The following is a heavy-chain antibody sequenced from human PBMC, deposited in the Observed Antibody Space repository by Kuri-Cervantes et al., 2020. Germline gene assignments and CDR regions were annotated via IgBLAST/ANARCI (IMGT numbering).Heavy chain of an antibody. Sequence: SETLSLTCAVYGGSFSGYYWSWIRQPPGKGLEWIGEINHSGSTNYNPSLKSRVTISVDTSKNQFSLKLSSVTAADTAVYYCARQTAAARTIDYWGQGTLVTVSS. CDR1: GGSFSGYY. V-gene: IGHV4-34*01. CDR3: ARQTAAARTIDY. CDR2: INHSGST. D-gene: IGHD6-13*01. J-gene: IGHJ4*02.